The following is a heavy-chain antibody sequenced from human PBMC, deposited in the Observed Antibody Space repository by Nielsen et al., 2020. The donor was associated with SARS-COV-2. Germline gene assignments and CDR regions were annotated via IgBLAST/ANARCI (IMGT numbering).Heavy chain of an antibody. V-gene: IGHV3-20*01. CDR3: ASIDYGSGSYGGMDV. D-gene: IGHD3-10*01. Sequence: GGSLRLSCAASGFTFDDYGMSWVRQAPGKGLEWVSGNNWNGGSTGYADPVKGRFTISSDNAKNSLYLQMNSLGAEDTALYHCASIDYGSGSYGGMDVWGQGTTVTVSS. J-gene: IGHJ6*02. CDR2: NNWNGGST. CDR1: GFTFDDYG.